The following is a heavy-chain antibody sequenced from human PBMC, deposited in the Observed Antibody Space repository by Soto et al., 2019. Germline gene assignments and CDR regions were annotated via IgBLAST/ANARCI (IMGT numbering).Heavy chain of an antibody. V-gene: IGHV3-11*01. D-gene: IGHD3-10*01. CDR2: IINSGTTV. Sequence: QVQLVDSGGGLARPGGSMRLSCAASGFTFSDYHMSWIRQAPGKGLERMSSIINSGTTVYYADSVKGRFTISRDNAKNSLYLQMASLRAEDTAVYYCARDRGGMYGSSFFDYWGQGTLVTVSS. CDR1: GFTFSDYH. J-gene: IGHJ4*02. CDR3: ARDRGGMYGSSFFDY.